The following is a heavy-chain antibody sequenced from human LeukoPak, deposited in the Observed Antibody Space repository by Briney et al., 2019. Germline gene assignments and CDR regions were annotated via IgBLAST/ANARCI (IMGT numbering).Heavy chain of an antibody. CDR1: GFTVSSNY. Sequence: PGGSLRLSCAASGFTVSSNYMSWVRQAPGKGLEWISYISIVGSNTIFYADSVKGRFTIARDNAKNSLYLQMNSLRAEDTAVYYCARTYDSGGYFDYWGQGTLVTVSS. J-gene: IGHJ4*02. CDR2: ISIVGSNTI. CDR3: ARTYDSGGYFDY. D-gene: IGHD3-22*01. V-gene: IGHV3-48*04.